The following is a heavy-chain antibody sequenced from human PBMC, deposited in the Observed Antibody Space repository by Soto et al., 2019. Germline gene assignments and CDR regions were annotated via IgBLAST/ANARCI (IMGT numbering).Heavy chain of an antibody. J-gene: IGHJ6*02. CDR3: ARASAIAAAGDYYYDMDV. V-gene: IGHV1-69*01. CDR1: GGTFSSYA. CDR2: IIPIFGTA. D-gene: IGHD6-13*01. Sequence: QVQLVQSGAEVQKPGSSVKVSCKASGGTFSSYAISWVRQAPGQGLEWMGGIIPIFGTANYVQKFQGRVTITADESTSTAYMELSSLRSEDTAVYYCARASAIAAAGDYYYDMDVWGQGTTVTVSS.